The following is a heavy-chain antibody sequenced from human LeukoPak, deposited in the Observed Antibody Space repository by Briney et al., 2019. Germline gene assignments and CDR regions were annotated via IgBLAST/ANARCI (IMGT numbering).Heavy chain of an antibody. V-gene: IGHV1-24*01. J-gene: IGHJ4*02. CDR3: ATNLATVVTPACY. D-gene: IGHD4-23*01. Sequence: ASVKVSCKVSGYTLTELSMHWVRQAPGKGLEWMGGFDPEDGATIFAQKFQGRVTMTEDTSTDTAYMELSSLRSEDTAVYYCATNLATVVTPACYWGQGTLVTVSS. CDR2: FDPEDGAT. CDR1: GYTLTELS.